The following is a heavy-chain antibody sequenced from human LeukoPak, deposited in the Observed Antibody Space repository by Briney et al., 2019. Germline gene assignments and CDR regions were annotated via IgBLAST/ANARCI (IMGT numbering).Heavy chain of an antibody. D-gene: IGHD6-19*01. CDR2: IYHSGST. CDR1: GDSISSSNR. V-gene: IGHV4-4*02. Sequence: SGTLSLTCAVSGDSISSSNRRNGVRQPPGKGLEWIGEIYHSGSTHYNPSLKSRITISVDKSKNQFSLKLSSVTAADTAVYYCASRSSGWYFENWGQGTLVTVSS. J-gene: IGHJ4*02. CDR3: ASRSSGWYFEN.